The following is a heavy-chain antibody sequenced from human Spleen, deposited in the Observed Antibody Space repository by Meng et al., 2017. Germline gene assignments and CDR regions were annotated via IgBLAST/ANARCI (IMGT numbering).Heavy chain of an antibody. Sequence: GESLKISCAASGFTFKNYNMNWVRQAPGKLLERVSANSGSGGSTYYADSMNGRFTISRDNSKNTQSLQMRSLRAGDTALYYCAKFGGSTVTTNFDYWGQGRLV. J-gene: IGHJ4*01. CDR2: NSGSGGST. D-gene: IGHD4-17*01. V-gene: IGHV3-23*01. CDR3: AKFGGSTVTTNFDY. CDR1: GFTFKNYN.